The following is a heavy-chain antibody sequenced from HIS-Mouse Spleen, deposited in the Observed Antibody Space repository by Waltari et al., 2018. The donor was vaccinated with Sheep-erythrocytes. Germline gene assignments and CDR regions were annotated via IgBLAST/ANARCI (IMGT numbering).Heavy chain of an antibody. CDR3: AKDISRNIVVVPAAVGDY. Sequence: DVQLVESGGGLVQPGRSLGAPCPASGFSFGYYAMTVGRQAPGKGLEWVLGISWNSGSIGYADSVKGRFTISRDNAKNSLYLQMNSLRAEDTALYYCAKDISRNIVVVPAAVGDYWGQGTLVTVSS. J-gene: IGHJ4*02. CDR1: GFSFGYYA. V-gene: IGHV3-9*01. D-gene: IGHD2-2*01. CDR2: ISWNSGSI.